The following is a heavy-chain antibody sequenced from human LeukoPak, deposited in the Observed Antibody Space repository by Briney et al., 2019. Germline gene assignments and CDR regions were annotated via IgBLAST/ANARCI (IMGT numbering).Heavy chain of an antibody. CDR1: GYTFTSYD. D-gene: IGHD6-6*01. CDR3: ARSAARREANYYYYMDV. V-gene: IGHV1-8*01. CDR2: MNPNSGNT. J-gene: IGHJ6*03. Sequence: ASVKVSCKASGYTFTSYDINWVRQATGQGLEWMGWMNPNSGNTGYAQKFHGRVTMTRNTSISTAYMELSSLRSEDTAVYYCARSAARREANYYYYMDVWGKGTTVTVSS.